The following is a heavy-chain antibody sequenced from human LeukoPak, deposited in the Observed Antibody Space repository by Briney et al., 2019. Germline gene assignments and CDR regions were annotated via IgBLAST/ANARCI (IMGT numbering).Heavy chain of an antibody. Sequence: SETLSLTCAVYGGSFSGYYWSWIRQPPGKGLEWIGEINHSGSTNYNPSLKSRVTISVDTSKNQFSLKLSSVTAADTAVYYCARGNVVVPAAMEWGYYYYGMDVWGQGTTVTVSS. J-gene: IGHJ6*02. CDR1: GGSFSGYY. CDR2: INHSGST. D-gene: IGHD2-2*01. CDR3: ARGNVVVPAAMEWGYYYYGMDV. V-gene: IGHV4-34*01.